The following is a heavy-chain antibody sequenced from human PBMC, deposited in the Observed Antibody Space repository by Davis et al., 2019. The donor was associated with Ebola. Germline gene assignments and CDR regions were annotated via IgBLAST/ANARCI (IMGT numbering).Heavy chain of an antibody. CDR2: IKHSGST. V-gene: IGHV4-34*01. D-gene: IGHD6-25*01. Sequence: MPSETLSLTCTVSGGSISSYYWSWIRQPPGKGLEWIGEIKHSGSTNYNPSLKSRVTISVDTSKNQFSLKLSSVTAADTAVYYCARVWGVAARWANWFDPWGQGTLVTVSS. J-gene: IGHJ5*02. CDR3: ARVWGVAARWANWFDP. CDR1: GGSISSYY.